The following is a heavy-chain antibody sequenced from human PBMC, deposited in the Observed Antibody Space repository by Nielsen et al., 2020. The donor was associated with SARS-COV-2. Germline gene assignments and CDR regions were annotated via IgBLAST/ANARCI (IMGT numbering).Heavy chain of an antibody. V-gene: IGHV1-69*06. D-gene: IGHD6-13*01. J-gene: IGHJ6*02. Sequence: WARQAPGQGLEWMGGIIPIFGTANYAQKFQGRITITADKSTSTAYMELSSLRSEDTAVYYCARDPIAAAGTTGYYGMDVWGQGTTVTVSS. CDR2: IIPIFGTA. CDR3: ARDPIAAAGTTGYYGMDV.